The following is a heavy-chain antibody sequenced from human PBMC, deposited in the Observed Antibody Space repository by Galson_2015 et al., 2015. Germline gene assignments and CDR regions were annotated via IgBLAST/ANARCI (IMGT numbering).Heavy chain of an antibody. D-gene: IGHD4-17*01. Sequence: SLRLSCAASGFAFGTYWMHWLRHVPGKGLVWVARITVDGSATSYADSVRGRFTVSRDNTKNTVFLEMNSLTAADTAVYYCAREIASWVVRTFHVWGQGTAVTVSS. CDR2: ITVDGSAT. CDR3: AREIASWVVRTFHV. V-gene: IGHV3-74*01. CDR1: GFAFGTYW. J-gene: IGHJ3*01.